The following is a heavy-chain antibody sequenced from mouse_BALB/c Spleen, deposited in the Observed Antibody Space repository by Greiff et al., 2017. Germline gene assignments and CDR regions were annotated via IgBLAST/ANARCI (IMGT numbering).Heavy chain of an antibody. Sequence: EVKVEESGGGLVQPGGSMKLSCVASGFTFSNYWMNWVRQSPEKGLEWVAEIRLKSNNYATHYAESVKGRFTISRDDSKSSVYLQMNNLRAEDTGIYYCTRRVRRYAMDYWGQGTSVTVSS. CDR1: GFTFSNYW. V-gene: IGHV6-6*02. J-gene: IGHJ4*01. CDR3: TRRVRRYAMDY. CDR2: IRLKSNNYAT. D-gene: IGHD2-14*01.